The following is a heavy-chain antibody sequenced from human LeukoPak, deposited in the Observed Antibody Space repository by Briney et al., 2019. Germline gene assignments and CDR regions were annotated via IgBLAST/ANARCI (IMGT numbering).Heavy chain of an antibody. D-gene: IGHD5-18*01. V-gene: IGHV1-69*06. CDR3: ARGPKYSYGYSSFYDYYYMDV. CDR2: IIPIFGTA. J-gene: IGHJ6*03. Sequence: ASVKVSCKASGYTFSSYAISWVRQAPGQGLEWMGGIIPIFGTANYAQKFQGRVTITADKSTSTAYMELSSLRSEDTAVYYCARGPKYSYGYSSFYDYYYMDVWGKGTTVTVSS. CDR1: GYTFSSYA.